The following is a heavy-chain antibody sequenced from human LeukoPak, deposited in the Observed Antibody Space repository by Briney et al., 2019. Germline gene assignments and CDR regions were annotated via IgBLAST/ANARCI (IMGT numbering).Heavy chain of an antibody. Sequence: GASVKVSCKASGYTFTSYGISWVRQAPGQGLEWMGWISAYNGNTNYAQKLQGRVTMTTDTSTSTAYMELRSLRSDDTAVYYCARVGVIAVADNEFDPWGQGTLVTVSS. D-gene: IGHD6-19*01. J-gene: IGHJ5*02. CDR3: ARVGVIAVADNEFDP. V-gene: IGHV1-18*01. CDR1: GYTFTSYG. CDR2: ISAYNGNT.